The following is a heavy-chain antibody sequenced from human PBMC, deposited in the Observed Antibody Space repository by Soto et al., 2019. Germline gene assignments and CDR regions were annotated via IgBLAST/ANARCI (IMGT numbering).Heavy chain of an antibody. D-gene: IGHD1-20*01. V-gene: IGHV3-53*01. Sequence: GGSLRLSCAASGFTVSNNYLTWVRQAPGKGLKWVSVLYPNGRAFYADSVKGRFTISTDNSQNSVYLQMNTLRADDTAIYYCERGLGREYQDNRNHFHLDYWGQGTLVTVSS. J-gene: IGHJ4*02. CDR1: GFTVSNNY. CDR2: LYPNGRA. CDR3: ERGLGREYQDNRNHFHLDY.